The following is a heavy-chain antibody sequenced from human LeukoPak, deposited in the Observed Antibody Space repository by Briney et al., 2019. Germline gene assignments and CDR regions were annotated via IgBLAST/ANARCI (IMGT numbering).Heavy chain of an antibody. CDR3: ARESGKFDY. CDR2: ISGDGVST. J-gene: IGHJ4*02. V-gene: IGHV3-43*02. CDR1: GLPIGGFA. Sequence: PGGSLRLSCVASGLPIGGFAMHWVRQAPGKGLEWVSLISGDGVSTFYADSVKGRFSISRDNSKNSLSLEMNSLRTGDTAMYYCARESGKFDYWGQGTLVAVSS.